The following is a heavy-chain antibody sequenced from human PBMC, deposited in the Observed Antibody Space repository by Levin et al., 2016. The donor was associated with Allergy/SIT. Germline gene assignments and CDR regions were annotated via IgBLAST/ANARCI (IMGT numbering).Heavy chain of an antibody. CDR3: ARVLRIAVAGSGWLFDP. Sequence: ASVKVSCKASGYTFTSYGISWVRQAPGQGLEWMGWISAYNGNTNYAQKLQGRVTMTTDTSTSTAYMELRSLRSDDTAVYYCARVLRIAVAGSGWLFDPWGQGTLVTVSS. CDR1: GYTFTSYG. CDR2: ISAYNGNT. D-gene: IGHD6-19*01. J-gene: IGHJ5*02. V-gene: IGHV1-18*01.